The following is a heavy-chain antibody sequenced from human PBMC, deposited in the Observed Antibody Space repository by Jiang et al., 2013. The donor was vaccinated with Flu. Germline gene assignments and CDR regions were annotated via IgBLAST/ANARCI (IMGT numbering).Heavy chain of an antibody. D-gene: IGHD3-22*01. Sequence: GGSISSYYWSWIRQPPGKGLEWIGYIYYSGSTNYNPSLKSRVTISVDTSKNQFSLKLSSVTAADTAVYYCARGPYYYDSSGYYSYFDYWGQGTLVTVSS. J-gene: IGHJ4*02. CDR2: IYYSGST. CDR3: ARGPYYYDSSGYYSYFDY. CDR1: GGSISSYY. V-gene: IGHV4-59*01.